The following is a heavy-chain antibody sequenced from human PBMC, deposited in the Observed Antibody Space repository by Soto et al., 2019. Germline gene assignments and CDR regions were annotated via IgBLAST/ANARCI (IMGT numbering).Heavy chain of an antibody. D-gene: IGHD3-16*01. J-gene: IGHJ6*02. CDR1: GYTFIRYG. CDR3: ARVGYYENSWGKLSHYGLDV. V-gene: IGHV1-18*01. CDR2: ISPYNDYT. Sequence: QVQLGQSANEVKKPGASVRVSCKAAGYTFIRYGIAWVRQAPGQGLEWMGWISPYNDYTVYAQKFQRRISMAADTSTRTVYMNLRGLKSDDTAVYYCARVGYYENSWGKLSHYGLDVWGRGTSVRVSS.